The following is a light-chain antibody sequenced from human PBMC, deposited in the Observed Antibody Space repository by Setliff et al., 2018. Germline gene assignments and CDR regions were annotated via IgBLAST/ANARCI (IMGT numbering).Light chain of an antibody. J-gene: IGLJ1*01. CDR2: DVS. V-gene: IGLV2-14*03. Sequence: QSALTQPASVSGSPGQSITISCTGTSSDVGGYNYVSWYQQHPGKAPKLMIYDVSNRPSGVSNRFSGSKSANTASLTISGLQAEDEADYYCSSYAGSSTLYVFGTGTKV. CDR1: SSDVGGYNY. CDR3: SSYAGSSTLYV.